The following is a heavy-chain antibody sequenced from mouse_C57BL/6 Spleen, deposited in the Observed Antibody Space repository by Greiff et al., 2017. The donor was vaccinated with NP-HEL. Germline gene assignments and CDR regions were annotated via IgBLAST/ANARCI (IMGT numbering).Heavy chain of an antibody. J-gene: IGHJ4*01. CDR2: IDPNSGGT. CDR1: GYTFTSYW. V-gene: IGHV1-72*01. CDR3: ERNQRRGMDY. Sequence: QVHVKQPGAELVKPCSSVNLSCNSSGYTFTSYWMHWVKQRPGRGLEWIGRIDPNSGGTKYNDGCKSKATLTVDKPSSTAYMQLSSLTSEDSAVYYCERNQRRGMDYWGQGTSVTVSS.